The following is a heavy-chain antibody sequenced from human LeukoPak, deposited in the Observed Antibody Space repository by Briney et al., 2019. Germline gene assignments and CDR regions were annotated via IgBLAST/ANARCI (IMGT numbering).Heavy chain of an antibody. CDR3: ARDKYYYGSGSSNWFDP. V-gene: IGHV3-74*01. Sequence: GGSLRLSCGASGFTFSSYWMHWVRQAPGKGLVWVSRINSDGSSTSYADSVKGRFTISRDNAKNTLYLQMNSLRAEDTAVYYCARDKYYYGSGSSNWFDPWGQGTLVTVSS. CDR2: INSDGSST. D-gene: IGHD3-10*01. J-gene: IGHJ5*02. CDR1: GFTFSSYW.